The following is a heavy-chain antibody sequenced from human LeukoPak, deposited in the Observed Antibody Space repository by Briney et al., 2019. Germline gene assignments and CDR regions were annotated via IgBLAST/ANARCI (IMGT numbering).Heavy chain of an antibody. CDR2: IYPGDSDT. V-gene: IGHV5-51*01. J-gene: IGHJ4*02. Sequence: RGESLKISCKGSGYRFTRYWIGWVRQMPGKGLEWMGIIYPGDSDTRYSPSFQSQVTISADKSISTAYLQWSSLKASDTAMYYCARRSAMADYWGQGTLVTVSS. D-gene: IGHD5-18*01. CDR3: ARRSAMADY. CDR1: GYRFTRYW.